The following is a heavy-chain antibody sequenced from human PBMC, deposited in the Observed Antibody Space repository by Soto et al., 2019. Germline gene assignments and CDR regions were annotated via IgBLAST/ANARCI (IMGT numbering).Heavy chain of an antibody. CDR1: GFTFIDYW. D-gene: IGHD5-18*01. Sequence: QSGGSLRLSCAASGFTFIDYWMSWVRQAPGQGLEWVAIIKQDATEKYYVDSVKGRFTISRDNAKKSVYLQMNSLRADDTALYYCARTRYSQGHVFQFQYWGRGTLVTVSS. CDR2: IKQDATEK. CDR3: ARTRYSQGHVFQFQY. V-gene: IGHV3-7*01. J-gene: IGHJ4*02.